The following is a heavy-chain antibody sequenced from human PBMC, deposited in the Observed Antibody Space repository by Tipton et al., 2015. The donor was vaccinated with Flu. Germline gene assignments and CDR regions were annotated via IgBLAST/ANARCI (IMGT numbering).Heavy chain of an antibody. Sequence: TLSLTCAVYGGSFSGYYWSWIRQPPGKGLEWIGEINHSGSTNYNPSLKSRVTISVDTSKNQFSLKLSSVTAADTAVYYCARLSNQYYDFWSGYYTSYYFDYWGQGTLVTVSS. D-gene: IGHD3-3*01. V-gene: IGHV4-34*01. CDR1: GGSFSGYY. CDR2: INHSGST. J-gene: IGHJ4*02. CDR3: ARLSNQYYDFWSGYYTSYYFDY.